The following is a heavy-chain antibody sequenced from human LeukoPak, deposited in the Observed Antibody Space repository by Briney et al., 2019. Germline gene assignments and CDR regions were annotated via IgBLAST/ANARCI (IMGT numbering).Heavy chain of an antibody. V-gene: IGHV4-59*11. D-gene: IGHD6-13*01. J-gene: IGHJ6*02. CDR2: VYYTGSS. CDR3: ARLSRIATAGAYSYHSLDI. Sequence: SETLSLTCTVSGGSINDHAWCWIRQPPGRGLEWIGCVYYTGSSEYNASLKSRLTISTDTSNNQLSLKVTSVTAADTAIYFCARLSRIATAGAYSYHSLDIWGQGTTVTVSS. CDR1: GGSINDHA.